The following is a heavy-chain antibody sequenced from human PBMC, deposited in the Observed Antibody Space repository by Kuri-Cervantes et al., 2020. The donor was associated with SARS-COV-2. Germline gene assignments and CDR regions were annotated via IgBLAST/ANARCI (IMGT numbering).Heavy chain of an antibody. Sequence: GGSLRLSCAASGFTFSSYAMHWVRQAPGKGLEWVAVISYDGSNKYYADSVKGRFTIPRDNSKNTLYLQMNSLRAEDTAVYYCARDGDDPTGERAFDIWGQGTMVTVSS. CDR3: ARDGDDPTGERAFDI. D-gene: IGHD7-27*01. V-gene: IGHV3-30*04. J-gene: IGHJ3*02. CDR1: GFTFSSYA. CDR2: ISYDGSNK.